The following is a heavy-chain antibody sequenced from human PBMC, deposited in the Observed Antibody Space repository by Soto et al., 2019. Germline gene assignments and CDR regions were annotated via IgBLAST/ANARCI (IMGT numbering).Heavy chain of an antibody. V-gene: IGHV4-30-4*01. Sequence: QVQLQESGPGLVKPSQTLSLTCTVSGGSINSGDYYWSWIRQPPGKGLEWIGYIYYSGSTYYNPSLKSRITISVDTSKKQFSLKLSSVTAEDTAVYCCARGRGGAGAFDIWGQGTMVTVSS. CDR2: IYYSGST. CDR3: ARGRGGAGAFDI. CDR1: GGSINSGDYY. J-gene: IGHJ3*02. D-gene: IGHD3-16*01.